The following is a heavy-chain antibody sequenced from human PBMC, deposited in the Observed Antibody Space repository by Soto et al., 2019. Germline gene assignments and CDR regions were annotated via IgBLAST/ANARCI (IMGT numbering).Heavy chain of an antibody. CDR1: GVSISSGGSS. Sequence: SETLSLTCAVSGVSISSGGSSWTWIRQPPGKGLEWIGYIYHSGSTYYNPSFKSRVTISVDRSKNQFSLKLSSVTAADTAVYCCARVPDRWGQGTLVTVSS. CDR3: ARVPDR. CDR2: IYHSGST. J-gene: IGHJ5*02. D-gene: IGHD2-2*01. V-gene: IGHV4-30-2*01.